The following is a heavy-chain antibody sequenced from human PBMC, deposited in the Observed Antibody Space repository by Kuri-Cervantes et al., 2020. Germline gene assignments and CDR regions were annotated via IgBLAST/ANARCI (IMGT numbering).Heavy chain of an antibody. V-gene: IGHV3-30*02. Sequence: GESLKISCAASGFTFSSYGMHWVRQAPGKGLEWVAVIWYDGSNKYYADSVKGRFTISRDNSKNTLYLQMNSLRAEDTAVYYCARITYGSGSALNYWYFDLWGRGTLVTVSS. CDR2: IWYDGSNK. J-gene: IGHJ2*01. CDR3: ARITYGSGSALNYWYFDL. CDR1: GFTFSSYG. D-gene: IGHD3-10*01.